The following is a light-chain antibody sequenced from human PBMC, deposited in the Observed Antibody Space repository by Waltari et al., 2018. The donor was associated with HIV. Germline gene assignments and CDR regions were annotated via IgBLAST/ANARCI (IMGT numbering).Light chain of an antibody. CDR2: GAS. CDR1: QSLTAN. CDR3: QQNIHWPPYT. V-gene: IGKV3-15*01. Sequence: LTQSPATRSVAPGERVTISCRASQSLTANLAWYQQRPGQAPRLLIYGASSRATDIPARFTGSGSGTDYTLTISSVQSEDSAVYYCQQNIHWPPYTFGQGTKL. J-gene: IGKJ2*01.